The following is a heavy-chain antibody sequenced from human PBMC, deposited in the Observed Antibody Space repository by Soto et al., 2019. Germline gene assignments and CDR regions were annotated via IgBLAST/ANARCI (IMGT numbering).Heavy chain of an antibody. V-gene: IGHV4-34*12. CDR3: ARVGQPPSDY. D-gene: IGHD2-2*01. J-gene: IGHJ4*02. Sequence: PSETLSLTCAVSGGPFNGYYWSGIRQPPGKGLEWIGEIIHTGSTNYNPSLKSRITISVDTSKKQFSLKLSSVTAADTAVYYCARVGQPPSDYWGQGTLVTVSS. CDR1: GGPFNGYY. CDR2: IIHTGST.